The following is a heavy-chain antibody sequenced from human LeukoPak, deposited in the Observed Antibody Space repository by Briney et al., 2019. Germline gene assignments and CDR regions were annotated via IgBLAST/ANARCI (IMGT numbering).Heavy chain of an antibody. J-gene: IGHJ4*02. Sequence: PGGSLRLSCAASGFTVSSNYMNWVRQAPGKGLEWVGRIKSKTDGGTTDYAAPVKGRFTISRDDSKNTLYLQMNSLKTEDTAVYYCTTGITMVRGVIHLIDYWGQGTLVTVSS. CDR1: GFTVSSNY. CDR2: IKSKTDGGTT. V-gene: IGHV3-15*01. D-gene: IGHD3-10*01. CDR3: TTGITMVRGVIHLIDY.